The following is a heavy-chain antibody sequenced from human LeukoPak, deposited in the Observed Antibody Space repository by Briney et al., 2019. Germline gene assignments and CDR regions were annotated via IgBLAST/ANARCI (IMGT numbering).Heavy chain of an antibody. J-gene: IGHJ4*02. Sequence: GESLKISCKGSRYGFISYWIAWVRQMPGKGLEWMGIIYPGDSDIRYSPSFQGQVTFSADKSINTAYLQWSSLKASDSAMYFCARQRDLVTDRSLDYWGQGTLVTVSS. CDR2: IYPGDSDI. V-gene: IGHV5-51*01. CDR1: RYGFISYW. CDR3: ARQRDLVTDRSLDY. D-gene: IGHD2-21*02.